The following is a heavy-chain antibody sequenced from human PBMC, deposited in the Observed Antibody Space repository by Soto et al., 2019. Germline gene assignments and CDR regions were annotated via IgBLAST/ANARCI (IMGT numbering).Heavy chain of an antibody. CDR2: INPSGGST. J-gene: IGHJ3*02. CDR3: ARVFYQYYDSSGYYSAGGAFDI. V-gene: IGHV1-46*01. Sequence: ASVKVSCKASGYTFTSYYMHWVRQAPGQGLEWMGIINPSGGSTSYAQKFQGRVTMTRDTSTSTVYMELSSLRSEDTAVYYCARVFYQYYDSSGYYSAGGAFDIWGQGTMVTVSS. CDR1: GYTFTSYY. D-gene: IGHD3-22*01.